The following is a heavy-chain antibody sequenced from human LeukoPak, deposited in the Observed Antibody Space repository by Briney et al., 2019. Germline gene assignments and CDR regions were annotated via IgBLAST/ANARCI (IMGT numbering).Heavy chain of an antibody. J-gene: IGHJ4*02. CDR2: ISTSSSTI. Sequence: GSLRLSFSASGFPFSTYSMNWVRQAPGKGLEWVSYISTSSSTIFYADSVKGRFTISRDNAKNSLYLQLSSLRAEDTAVYYCARDFAYNTFDYWGQGTLVTVSS. D-gene: IGHD1-14*01. V-gene: IGHV3-48*04. CDR1: GFPFSTYS. CDR3: ARDFAYNTFDY.